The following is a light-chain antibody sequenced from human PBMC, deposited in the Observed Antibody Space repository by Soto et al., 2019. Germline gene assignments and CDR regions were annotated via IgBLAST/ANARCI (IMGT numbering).Light chain of an antibody. CDR1: QRISNSY. V-gene: IGKV3-20*01. CDR3: HQYASSTGT. CDR2: DAS. J-gene: IGKJ1*01. Sequence: EIVLTQSPGTLSLSPGERATLSCRASQRISNSYLAWYQQKPGQAPRLLLYDASSRATGIPDRFSGSGSGTEFTLTISRLEPEDSAVYYCHQYASSTGTFGQGTKVDI.